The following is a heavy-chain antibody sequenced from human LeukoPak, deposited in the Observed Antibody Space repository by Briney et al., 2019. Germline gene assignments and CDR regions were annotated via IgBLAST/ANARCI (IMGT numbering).Heavy chain of an antibody. CDR1: GFTFSSYS. CDR3: AREYYYDSSGYYHAGAFDI. J-gene: IGHJ3*02. CDR2: ISSSSSYI. D-gene: IGHD3-22*01. Sequence: PGGSLRLSCAASGFTFSSYSMNWVRQAPGKGLEWVSSISSSSSYIYYADSVKGRFTISRDNAKNSLYLQMNSLRAEDTAVYYCAREYYYDSSGYYHAGAFDIWGQGTMVTVSS. V-gene: IGHV3-21*01.